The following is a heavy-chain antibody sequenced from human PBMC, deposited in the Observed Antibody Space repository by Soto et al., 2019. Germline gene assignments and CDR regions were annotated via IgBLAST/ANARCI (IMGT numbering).Heavy chain of an antibody. CDR1: GFTVSSNY. V-gene: IGHV3-53*05. J-gene: IGHJ6*02. D-gene: IGHD3-10*01. CDR2: IYSGGST. Sequence: PGGSLRLSCAASGFTVSSNYMSWVRQAPGKGLEWVSVIYSGGSTYYADSVKGRFTISRDNSKNTLYLQMNSLRAEDTAVYYCARVTSTYYSPYYYGMDVWGQGTTVTVSS. CDR3: ARVTSTYYSPYYYGMDV.